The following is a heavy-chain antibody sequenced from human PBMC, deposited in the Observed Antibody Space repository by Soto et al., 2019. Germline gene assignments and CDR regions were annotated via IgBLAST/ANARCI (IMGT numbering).Heavy chain of an antibody. J-gene: IGHJ5*02. CDR2: IYATGTT. CDR3: VRYGAKTLRDWFDP. D-gene: IGHD1-26*01. Sequence: SETLSLTCTVSGASISGFYWSWIRKSAGKGLEWIGRIYATGTTDYNPSLKSRVMMSVDTSKKQFSLKLRSVTAADTAVYYCVRYGAKTLRDWFDPWGQGISVTVSS. CDR1: GASISGFY. V-gene: IGHV4-4*07.